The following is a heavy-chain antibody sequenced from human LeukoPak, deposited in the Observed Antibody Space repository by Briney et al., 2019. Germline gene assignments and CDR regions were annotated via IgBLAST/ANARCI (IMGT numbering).Heavy chain of an antibody. J-gene: IGHJ4*02. CDR2: ISGSGGST. CDR1: GFTFSSYA. V-gene: IGHV3-23*01. D-gene: IGHD1-26*01. Sequence: GGSLRLSCAASGFTFSSYAMSWVRQAPGEGLEWVSAISGSGGSTYYADSVKGRFTISRDNSKNTLYLQMNSLRAEDTAVYYCAKDESLRSSGSYPYYFDYWGQGTLVTVSS. CDR3: AKDESLRSSGSYPYYFDY.